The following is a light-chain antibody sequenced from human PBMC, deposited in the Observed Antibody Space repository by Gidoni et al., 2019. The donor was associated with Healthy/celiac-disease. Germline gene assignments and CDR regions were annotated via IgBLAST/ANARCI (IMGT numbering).Light chain of an antibody. J-gene: IGKJ4*01. CDR2: DAS. Sequence: IVLTQSPATLSLSPGERATLSCRASPSVSSYLAWYQPKPGQAPRPLIYDASNRATGIPARFSGSGSGTDFTLTISSLEPEDFAVYYCQQRSNWPPLTFGGGTKVEIK. CDR1: PSVSSY. CDR3: QQRSNWPPLT. V-gene: IGKV3-11*01.